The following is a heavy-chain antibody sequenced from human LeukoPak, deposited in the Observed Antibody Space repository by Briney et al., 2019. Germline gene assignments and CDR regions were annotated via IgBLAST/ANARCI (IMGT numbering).Heavy chain of an antibody. CDR3: ARAPSSGCCYFVY. CDR1: GYTFTSYY. CDR2: INPGDAGT. V-gene: IGHV1-46*01. J-gene: IGHJ4*02. D-gene: IGHD6-19*01. Sequence: ASVTVSCKASGYTFTSYYMHWVRQAPGQGLEWMGLINPGDAGTSNAQQFQGIVPMTRDPSTSTVYMELSSLRSEDTAVFYCARAPSSGCCYFVYWGQGALVSVS.